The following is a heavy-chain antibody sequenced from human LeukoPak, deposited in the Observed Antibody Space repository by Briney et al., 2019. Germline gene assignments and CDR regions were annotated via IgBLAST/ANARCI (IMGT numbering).Heavy chain of an antibody. V-gene: IGHV4-4*07. CDR1: GGSISSYY. J-gene: IGHJ5*02. D-gene: IGHD6-19*01. CDR3: ARANVSDSSGLPPAWWFDP. Sequence: SETLSLTCTVSGGSISSYYRSWIRQPAGKGLEWIGRIYTSGSTNYNPSLKSRVTMSVDTSKNQFSLKLGSVTAAATAVYYCARANVSDSSGLPPAWWFDPWGQGTLVTVSS. CDR2: IYTSGST.